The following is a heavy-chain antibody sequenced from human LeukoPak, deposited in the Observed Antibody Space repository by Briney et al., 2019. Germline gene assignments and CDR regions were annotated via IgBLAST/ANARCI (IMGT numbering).Heavy chain of an antibody. V-gene: IGHV1-2*02. CDR2: INPNSGGT. D-gene: IGHD6-13*01. CDR3: ARVRIAAARFDP. J-gene: IGHJ5*02. Sequence: ASVKVSCKASGYTFTGYYMHWVRQAPGQGLEWMGWINPNSGGTNYAQKFQGRVTKTRDTSISTAYMELSRLRSDDTAVYYCARVRIAAARFDPWGQGTLVTVSS. CDR1: GYTFTGYY.